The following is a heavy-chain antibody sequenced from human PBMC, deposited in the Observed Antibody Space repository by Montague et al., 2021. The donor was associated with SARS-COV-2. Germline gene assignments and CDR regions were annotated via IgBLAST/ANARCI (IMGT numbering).Heavy chain of an antibody. V-gene: IGHV6-1*01. CDR1: GDSVAEHSRT. J-gene: IGHJ3*01. CDR2: TQHTKTKYE. CDR3: ARDLYWAFDA. Sequence: CAISGDSVAEHSRTSNEITQSLSTQFQLVCRTQHTKTKYETYAVAVQSRITITADTSKNQFSLHLNSATPEDTAVYYCARDLYWAFDAWGLGTTVTVSA. D-gene: IGHD2-8*02.